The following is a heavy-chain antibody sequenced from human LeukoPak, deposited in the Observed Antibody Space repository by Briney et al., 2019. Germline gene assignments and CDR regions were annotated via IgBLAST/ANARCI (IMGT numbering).Heavy chain of an antibody. J-gene: IGHJ6*02. V-gene: IGHV4-59*01. CDR3: ARDRYGDHYYYYGMDV. CDR2: VYYTGST. CDR1: GGSISSYY. D-gene: IGHD4-17*01. Sequence: SETLSLTCTVSGGSISSYYWSWIRQPPGKGLEWIGYVYYTGSTNYNPSLTGRVTISVDTSKNQFSLKLSSVTATDTAVYYCARDRYGDHYYYYGMDVWGQGTTVTVSS.